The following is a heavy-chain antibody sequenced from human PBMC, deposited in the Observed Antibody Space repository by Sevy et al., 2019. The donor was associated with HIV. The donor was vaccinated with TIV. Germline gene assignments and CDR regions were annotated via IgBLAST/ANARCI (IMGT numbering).Heavy chain of an antibody. Sequence: GGSLRLSCAASGFTFSSYAMSWVRQAPGKGLEWVSAISGSGGSTYYADSVKGRFTISRDNSKNTLYLQMNSLRAEDTAVYYCAKSPGAGGTWIQLWLFDDWGQGTLVTVSS. CDR2: ISGSGGST. D-gene: IGHD5-18*01. J-gene: IGHJ4*02. CDR1: GFTFSSYA. CDR3: AKSPGAGGTWIQLWLFDD. V-gene: IGHV3-23*01.